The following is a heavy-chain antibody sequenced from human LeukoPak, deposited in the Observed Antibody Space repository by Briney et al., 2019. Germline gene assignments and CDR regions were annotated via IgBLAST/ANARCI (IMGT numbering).Heavy chain of an antibody. J-gene: IGHJ6*04. V-gene: IGHV3-23*01. CDR3: AKDGAAAGVYYYGMDV. CDR2: ISGSGGST. Sequence: GGSLRLSCAASGFTFSSYAMSWVRQAPGKGLEWVSAISGSGGSTYYADSVKGRFTISRDNSKNTLYLQMNSLRAEDTAVYYCAKDGAAAGVYYYGMDVWGKGTTVTVSS. CDR1: GFTFSSYA. D-gene: IGHD6-13*01.